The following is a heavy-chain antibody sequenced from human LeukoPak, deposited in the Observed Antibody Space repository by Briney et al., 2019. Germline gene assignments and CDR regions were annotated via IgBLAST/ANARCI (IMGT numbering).Heavy chain of an antibody. V-gene: IGHV1-46*01. CDR1: GYTFTSYY. CDR2: INPSGGST. CDR3: ARLWIAVAGYDY. Sequence: ASVKVSCKASGYTFTSYYMHWVRQAPGQGLEWMGIINPSGGSTSYAQKFQGRVTITRDTSTSTVYMELSSLRSEDTAVYYCARLWIAVAGYDYWGQGTLVTVSS. D-gene: IGHD6-19*01. J-gene: IGHJ4*02.